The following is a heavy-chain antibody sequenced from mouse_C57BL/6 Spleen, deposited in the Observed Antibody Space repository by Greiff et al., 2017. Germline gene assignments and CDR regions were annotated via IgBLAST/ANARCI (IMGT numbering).Heavy chain of an antibody. Sequence: QVQLQQPGTELVKPGASVKLSCKASGYTFTSYWMHWVKQGPGQGLEWIGNINPSNGGTNYNEKFKSKATLTVDKSSSTAYMQLSSLTSEDSAVYYCAGGDYGYYVWFAYWGQGTLVTVSA. CDR2: INPSNGGT. D-gene: IGHD2-3*01. J-gene: IGHJ3*01. CDR3: AGGDYGYYVWFAY. V-gene: IGHV1-53*01. CDR1: GYTFTSYW.